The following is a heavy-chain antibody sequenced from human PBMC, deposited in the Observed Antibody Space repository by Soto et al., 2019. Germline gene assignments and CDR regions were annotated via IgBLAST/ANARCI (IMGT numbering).Heavy chain of an antibody. J-gene: IGHJ4*02. CDR3: AREGGLGYCSSTSCYADMMGYFDY. CDR2: IIPIFGTA. V-gene: IGHV1-69*01. D-gene: IGHD2-2*01. Sequence: QVQLVQSGAEVKKPGSSVKVSCKASGGTFSSYAISWVRQAPGQGLEWMGGIIPIFGTANYAQKFQGRVTITADESTSTAYMELSSLRSEDTAVYYCAREGGLGYCSSTSCYADMMGYFDYGGQGTLVTVSS. CDR1: GGTFSSYA.